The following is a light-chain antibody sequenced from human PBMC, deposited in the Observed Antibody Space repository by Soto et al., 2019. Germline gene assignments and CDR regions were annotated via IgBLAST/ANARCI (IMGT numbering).Light chain of an antibody. CDR1: QSVLYSSNNKSY. V-gene: IGKV4-1*01. J-gene: IGKJ4*01. Sequence: DIVMTQSPDSLAVSLGERATINCESSQSVLYSSNNKSYLAWYQQKPGQPPRLLIYWASTRESGVPDRFSGSGSGTDFTLTISSLEPEDSAVYYCQQWSKGPSLTFGGGTKVDIK. CDR3: QQWSKGPSLT. CDR2: WAS.